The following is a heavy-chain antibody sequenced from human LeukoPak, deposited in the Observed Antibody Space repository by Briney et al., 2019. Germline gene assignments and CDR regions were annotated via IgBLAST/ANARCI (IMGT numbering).Heavy chain of an antibody. J-gene: IGHJ5*01. D-gene: IGHD6-19*01. CDR3: TTQGTAVAGTWFDS. CDR1: GFTFTKAW. CDR2: IKSNADGGTT. V-gene: IGHV3-15*01. Sequence: GGSLRLSCAASGFTFTKAWMSWVRQAPGKGLEWVGRIKSNADGGTTEYAAPVKGRFTISRDDSKTTLYLQMNSLNTEDTAVYYCTTQGTAVAGTWFDSWGQGTLVTVSS.